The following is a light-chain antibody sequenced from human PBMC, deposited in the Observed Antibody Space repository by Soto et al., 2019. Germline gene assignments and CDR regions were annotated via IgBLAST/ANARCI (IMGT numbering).Light chain of an antibody. CDR1: QGISSS. CDR2: GAS. V-gene: IGKV1-27*01. Sequence: DIQMTQSPSSLSASVGDTVTITCRASQGISSSLAWYQQKAGKVPDLLIYGASTLQSGVASHISGSGSGTDFTLTISILQPEDVATYYCQEYHSPPFTFGPGTKVEMK. CDR3: QEYHSPPFT. J-gene: IGKJ3*01.